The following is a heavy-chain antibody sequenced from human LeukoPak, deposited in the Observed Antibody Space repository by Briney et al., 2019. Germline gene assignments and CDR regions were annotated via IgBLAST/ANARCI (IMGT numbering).Heavy chain of an antibody. CDR1: GFTFSSYA. CDR2: ISGSGGST. V-gene: IGHV3-23*01. J-gene: IGHJ4*02. D-gene: IGHD5-12*01. CDR3: AKGAPVDILATIFGGYDY. Sequence: PGGSLRLSCAASGFTFSSYAMSWVRQAPGKGLEWVSAISGSGGSTYYADSVKGRFTISRDNSKNTLYLPINSLRAEDTAVYHCAKGAPVDILATIFGGYDYWGQGTLVTVSS.